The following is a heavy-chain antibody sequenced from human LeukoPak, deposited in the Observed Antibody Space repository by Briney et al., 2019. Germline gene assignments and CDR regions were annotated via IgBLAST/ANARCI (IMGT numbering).Heavy chain of an antibody. J-gene: IGHJ5*02. CDR1: GYTFTIYE. CDR2: ISPDTGNT. V-gene: IGHV1-8*01. Sequence: GDSVKVSCKASGYTFTIYEFNWVRQAPGQGLEWLGYISPDTGNTGYAQKFQGRVTMTRDTSISTTYMGLSSLTSEDTAVYYCARGPRFDPWGQGTLVTVSS. CDR3: ARGPRFDP.